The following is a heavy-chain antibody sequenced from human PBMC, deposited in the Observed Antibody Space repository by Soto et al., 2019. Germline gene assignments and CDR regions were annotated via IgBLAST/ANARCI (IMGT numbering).Heavy chain of an antibody. V-gene: IGHV6-1*01. J-gene: IGHJ6*02. D-gene: IGHD2-15*01. CDR2: TYYRSRFFS. Sequence: SQTLSLTCVISGDSVSSYSAAWNWIRQSPSGGLEWLGRTYYRSRFFSDYAESVKSRIIINPDTSKNQFSLQLKSVTPEDTAVYYCVRVHCSAGTCLDGLDFWGQGTTVTVSS. CDR3: VRVHCSAGTCLDGLDF. CDR1: GDSVSSYSAA.